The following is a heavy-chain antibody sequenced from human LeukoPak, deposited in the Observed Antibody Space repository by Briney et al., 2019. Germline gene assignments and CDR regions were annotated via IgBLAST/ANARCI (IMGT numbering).Heavy chain of an antibody. D-gene: IGHD5-12*01. CDR3: AREGYSGYDFDY. Sequence: SQTLSLTCTVSGGSISSGSYYWSRIRQPAGKGLEWIGRMYTSGSMNYNPSLKSRFTISVDTSKNQFSLKLSFVTAADTAVYYCAREGYSGYDFDYWGQGTLVTVSS. CDR1: GGSISSGSYY. J-gene: IGHJ4*02. CDR2: MYTSGSM. V-gene: IGHV4-61*02.